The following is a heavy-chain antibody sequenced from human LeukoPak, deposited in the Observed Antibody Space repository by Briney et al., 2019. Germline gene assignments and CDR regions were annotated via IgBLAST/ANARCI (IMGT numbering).Heavy chain of an antibody. J-gene: IGHJ6*02. CDR2: INSDGSST. V-gene: IGHV3-74*01. D-gene: IGHD3-22*01. Sequence: PGGSLRLSCATSGFTFSSYWMHWVRQAPGKGLLWVSRINSDGSSTSYADSVKGRFTISRDNAKNTRYLQMNSLRAEDTSVYYCARDLYYDGSVHGMDVWGQGTTVTVSS. CDR1: GFTFSSYW. CDR3: ARDLYYDGSVHGMDV.